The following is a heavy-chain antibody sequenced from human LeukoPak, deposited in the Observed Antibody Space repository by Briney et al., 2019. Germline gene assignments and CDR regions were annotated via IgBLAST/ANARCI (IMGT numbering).Heavy chain of an antibody. D-gene: IGHD4/OR15-4a*01. V-gene: IGHV1-46*01. J-gene: IGHJ4*02. CDR1: GYTFTSYY. CDR3: AGEFGMGLHDY. CDR2: INPSGGST. Sequence: ASVKVSCKASGYTFTSYYMHWVRQAPGQGLEWMGIINPSGGSTSYAQKFQGRVTMTRDTSTSTVYMELSSLRSEDTAVYYCAGEFGMGLHDYWGQGTLVTVSS.